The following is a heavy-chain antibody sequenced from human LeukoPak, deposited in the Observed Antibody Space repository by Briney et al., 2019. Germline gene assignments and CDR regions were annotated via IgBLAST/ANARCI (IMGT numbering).Heavy chain of an antibody. V-gene: IGHV4-34*01. D-gene: IGHD6-19*01. CDR1: GGSFSGYY. CDR3: ATRGWYSDYFDY. Sequence: SETLSLTCAVYGGSFSGYYWSWIRQPPGKGLEWIGEINHSGSTNCNPSLKSRVTISVDTSKNQFSLKLSSVTAADTAVYYCATRGWYSDYFDYWGQGTLVTVSS. J-gene: IGHJ4*02. CDR2: INHSGST.